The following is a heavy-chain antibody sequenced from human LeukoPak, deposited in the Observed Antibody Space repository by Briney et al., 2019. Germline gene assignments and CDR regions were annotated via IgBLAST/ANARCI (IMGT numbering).Heavy chain of an antibody. CDR2: ISSSSKYI. D-gene: IGHD3-22*01. V-gene: IGHV3-21*01. Sequence: GGSLRLSCAASGFPFSIYSMNWVRQAPGKGLEWVSSISSSSKYIYQADSLKGRFTISRDNAKNSLYLQMNSLRAEDTAVYYCARVKEVSAFDVWGQGTMVTVSS. J-gene: IGHJ3*01. CDR3: ARVKEVSAFDV. CDR1: GFPFSIYS.